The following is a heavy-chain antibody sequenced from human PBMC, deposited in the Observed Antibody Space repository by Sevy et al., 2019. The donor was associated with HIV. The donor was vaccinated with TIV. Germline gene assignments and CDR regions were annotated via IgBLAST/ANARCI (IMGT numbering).Heavy chain of an antibody. D-gene: IGHD1-26*01. CDR1: GFTFSNAW. CDR2: IKSKTEGATT. Sequence: GGSLRLSCAASGFTFSNAWMSWVRQAPGKGLEWVGRIKSKTEGATTDFAAPVKDRLLISRDDSRNTVYLQMNSMKTKDTAVYYCTAGVGASDFDYWGQGTLVTVSS. J-gene: IGHJ4*02. CDR3: TAGVGASDFDY. V-gene: IGHV3-15*01.